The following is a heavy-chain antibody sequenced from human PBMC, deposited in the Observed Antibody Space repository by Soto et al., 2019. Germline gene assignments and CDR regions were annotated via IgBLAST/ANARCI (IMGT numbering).Heavy chain of an antibody. Sequence: GGSLRLSCAASGFTFSTYSMNWFRQAPGKGLEWVSYISSSSSTIFYTDSVKGRFTVSRDNAKNSLYLQMNSLRAEDTAVYYCAKAMGGYYYDSSGYSSYYGMDVWGQGTTVTVSS. CDR2: ISSSSSTI. CDR1: GFTFSTYS. J-gene: IGHJ6*02. D-gene: IGHD3-22*01. CDR3: AKAMGGYYYDSSGYSSYYGMDV. V-gene: IGHV3-48*01.